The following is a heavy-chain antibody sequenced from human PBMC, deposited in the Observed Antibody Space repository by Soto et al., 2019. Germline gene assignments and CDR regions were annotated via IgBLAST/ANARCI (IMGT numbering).Heavy chain of an antibody. Sequence: SETLSLTCTVSGGSISSSSYYWGWIRQPPGKGLEWIGSIYYSGSTYYNPSLKSRVTISVDTSKNQFSLKLSSVTAADTAVYYFARAGVKYYDFWSRTSGDILTGYRFDAFDIWGQGTMVTVSS. V-gene: IGHV4-39*01. CDR3: ARAGVKYYDFWSRTSGDILTGYRFDAFDI. D-gene: IGHD3-3*01. CDR1: GGSISSSSYY. CDR2: IYYSGST. J-gene: IGHJ3*02.